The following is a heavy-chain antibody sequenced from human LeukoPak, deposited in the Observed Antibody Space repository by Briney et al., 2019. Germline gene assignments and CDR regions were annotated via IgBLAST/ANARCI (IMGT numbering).Heavy chain of an antibody. Sequence: GGSLRLSCAASGLTFSSYGMHWVRQAPGKGLEWVAVIWYDGSNKYYADSVKGRFTISRDNSKNTLYLQMNSLRAEDTAVYYCARDKGGSSGYATWFDPWGQGTLVTVSS. J-gene: IGHJ5*02. CDR3: ARDKGGSSGYATWFDP. CDR2: IWYDGSNK. V-gene: IGHV3-33*01. D-gene: IGHD5-12*01. CDR1: GLTFSSYG.